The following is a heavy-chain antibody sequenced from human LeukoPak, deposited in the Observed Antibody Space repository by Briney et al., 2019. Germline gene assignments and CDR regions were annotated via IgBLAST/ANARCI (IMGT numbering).Heavy chain of an antibody. Sequence: SETLSLTCTVSGGSISSYYWSWIRQPPGKGLEWIGYIYYSGSTNYNPSLKSRVTISVDTSKNQFSLKLSSVTAADTAVYYCARAVAAAGINFDHWGQGTLVTVSS. V-gene: IGHV4-59*01. CDR3: ARAVAAAGINFDH. D-gene: IGHD6-13*01. J-gene: IGHJ4*02. CDR2: IYYSGST. CDR1: GGSISSYY.